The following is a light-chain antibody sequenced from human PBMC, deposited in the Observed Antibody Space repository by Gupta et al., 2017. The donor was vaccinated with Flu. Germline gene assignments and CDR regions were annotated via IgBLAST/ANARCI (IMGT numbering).Light chain of an antibody. CDR1: QNGNNY. CDR3: KQSEAGPPFF. J-gene: IGKJ2*01. Sequence: TRSLSPGQRATLYCRPNQNGNNYLAWYPQRPGQAPRLLIDGGSTRVTGVPVRFSGSESGTEFTLKIGRVEAEDVAVYYCKQSEAGPPFFFGQGTRVAIK. V-gene: IGKV3-15*01. CDR2: GGS.